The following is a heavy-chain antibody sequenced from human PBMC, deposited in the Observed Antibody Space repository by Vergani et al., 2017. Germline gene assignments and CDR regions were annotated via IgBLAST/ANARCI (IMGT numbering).Heavy chain of an antibody. J-gene: IGHJ4*02. CDR2: ISYDGTQK. D-gene: IGHD7-27*01. CDR3: TTVLGIVGDY. V-gene: IGHV3-30*03. CDR1: GFTSSYYG. Sequence: QVHLVESGGGVVQPGRSLRLSCVVSGFTSSYYGMHWVRQAPGKGLEWVAVISYDGTQKYYADSVKGRFTISRDNSKSTLYLQMNSLRTEDTAVYYCTTVLGIVGDYWGQGTLVTVSS.